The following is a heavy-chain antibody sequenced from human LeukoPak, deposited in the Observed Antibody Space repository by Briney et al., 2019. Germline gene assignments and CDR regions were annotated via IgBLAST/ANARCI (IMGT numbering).Heavy chain of an antibody. V-gene: IGHV3-33*01. Sequence: GGSLRLSCAASGFTFSSYGMHWVRQAPGKGLEWVAVIWYDGSNKYYADSVKGRFTISRDNSKNTLYLQVNSLRAEDTAVYYCARGGGSAPRYAFDIWGQGTMVTVSS. CDR2: IWYDGSNK. CDR1: GFTFSSYG. J-gene: IGHJ3*02. D-gene: IGHD1-26*01. CDR3: ARGGGSAPRYAFDI.